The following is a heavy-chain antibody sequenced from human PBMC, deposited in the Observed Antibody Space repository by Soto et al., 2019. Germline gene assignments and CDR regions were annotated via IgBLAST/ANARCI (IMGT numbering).Heavy chain of an antibody. V-gene: IGHV4-4*02. CDR3: ARMGVRGVIIFYYGMDV. J-gene: IGHJ6*02. Sequence: SETLSLTCAVSGGSISSSNWWSWLRQPPGKGLEWIGEIYHSGSTNYNPSLKSRVTISVDKSKNQFYLKLSSVTAADTAVYYCARMGVRGVIIFYYGMDVWGQGTTVTASS. CDR2: IYHSGST. D-gene: IGHD3-10*01. CDR1: GGSISSSNW.